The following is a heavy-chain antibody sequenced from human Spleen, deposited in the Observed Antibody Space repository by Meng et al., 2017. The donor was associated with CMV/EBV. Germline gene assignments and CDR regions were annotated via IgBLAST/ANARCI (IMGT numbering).Heavy chain of an antibody. Sequence: GGSLRLSCVVSGFIFSDYGLHWVRQAPGKGLEWVSYITSSSSTIYYADSAKGRFTISRDNTKNSLYLQMNSLRAEDTAVYYCARGNRRSDYYFMDVWGQGTTVTVSS. CDR2: ITSSSSTI. CDR3: ARGNRRSDYYFMDV. D-gene: IGHD3-3*01. CDR1: GFIFSDYG. V-gene: IGHV3-48*04. J-gene: IGHJ6*02.